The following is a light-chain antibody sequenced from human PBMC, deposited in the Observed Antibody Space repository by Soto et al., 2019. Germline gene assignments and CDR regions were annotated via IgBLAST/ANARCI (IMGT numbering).Light chain of an antibody. CDR3: QQYGSTPLT. CDR2: DAV. J-gene: IGKJ4*01. V-gene: IGKV3-20*01. CDR1: QSVTGTN. Sequence: IVLTQSPVTLSLSPGEGATLSCRASQSVTGTNLAWYQQRAGQAPRLLIYDAVRRATGIPDRFSGSGSGTDFTLTISRLEPEDFAVYYCQQYGSTPLTFGGGTKVEIK.